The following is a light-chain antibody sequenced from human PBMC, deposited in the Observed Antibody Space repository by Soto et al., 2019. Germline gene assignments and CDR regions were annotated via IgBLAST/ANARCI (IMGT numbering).Light chain of an antibody. CDR2: YAS. Sequence: EMVMTQSPATLSVSPGERATLSCRASQNLSRNLAWYQQQPGQPPRLLIFYASTKATVIPPMFSGSGSGADFTRTLSSLQSEDFGVYFLQQYDKRPHTFGQGTKLQIK. CDR1: QNLSRN. J-gene: IGKJ2*01. CDR3: QQYDKRPHT. V-gene: IGKV3-15*01.